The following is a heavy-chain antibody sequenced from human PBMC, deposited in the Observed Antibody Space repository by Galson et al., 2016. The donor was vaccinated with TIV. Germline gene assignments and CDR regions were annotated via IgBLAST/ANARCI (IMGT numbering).Heavy chain of an antibody. CDR1: GFSISSNY. D-gene: IGHD4-17*01. J-gene: IGHJ6*02. Sequence: SLRLSCAASGFSISSNYMNWVRQAPGKGLEWVSFIYGGGGTDYADSVRGRFTIPRDDSKNTLYLQMNSLRTEDTAVYYCARDRLLSMTPVTTGYGMDVWGQGTTVTVSS. CDR3: ARDRLLSMTPVTTGYGMDV. CDR2: IYGGGGT. V-gene: IGHV3-66*02.